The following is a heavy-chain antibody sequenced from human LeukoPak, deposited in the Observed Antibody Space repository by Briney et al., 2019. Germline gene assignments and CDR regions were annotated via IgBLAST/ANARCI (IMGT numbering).Heavy chain of an antibody. V-gene: IGHV3-74*01. J-gene: IGHJ3*02. D-gene: IGHD3-22*01. CDR2: NNSDGSST. Sequence: GESLRLSCAASGFTFSSYWMHWVRQAPGKELVWVSRNNSDGSSTSYADSVKGRFTISRDNAKNTLYLQMSSLRAEDTAVYYCARVAIPYYYDSSGIGSLAFDIWGQGTMVTVSS. CDR3: ARVAIPYYYDSSGIGSLAFDI. CDR1: GFTFSSYW.